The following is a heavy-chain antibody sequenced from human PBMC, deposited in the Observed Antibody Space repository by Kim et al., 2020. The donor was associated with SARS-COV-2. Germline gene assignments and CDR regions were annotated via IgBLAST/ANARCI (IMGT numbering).Heavy chain of an antibody. V-gene: IGHV3-7*03. D-gene: IGHD6-13*01. CDR2: IKQDGSEK. J-gene: IGHJ6*02. Sequence: GGSLRLSCAASGFTFSSYWMSWVRQAPGKGLEWVANIKQDGSEKYYVDSVKGRFTISRDNAKNSLYLQMNSLRAEDMAVYYCARDGIAAAGEYYYYGMDVWGQGSTVTVSS. CDR3: ARDGIAAAGEYYYYGMDV. CDR1: GFTFSSYW.